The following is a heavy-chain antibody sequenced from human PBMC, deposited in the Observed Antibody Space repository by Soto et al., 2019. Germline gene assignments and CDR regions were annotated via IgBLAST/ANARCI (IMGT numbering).Heavy chain of an antibody. CDR2: ISAHNGNT. CDR1: GYTFTSYG. Sequence: QVHLVQSGAEVKKPGASVKVSCKASGYTFTSYGITWVRQAPGQGLEWMGWISAHNGNTDYAQKRQGRVIVTRDTYTSTAYMELRSLISDDTAVYYCARGRYGDYWGQGALVTVSS. D-gene: IGHD1-1*01. V-gene: IGHV1-18*01. J-gene: IGHJ4*02. CDR3: ARGRYGDY.